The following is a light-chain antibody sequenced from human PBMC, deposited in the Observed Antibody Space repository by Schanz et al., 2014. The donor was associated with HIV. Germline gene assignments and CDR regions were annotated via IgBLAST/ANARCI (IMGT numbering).Light chain of an antibody. CDR1: SSNIGAGYE. CDR2: GDK. Sequence: QSVLTQPPSVSGAPGQRVTISCTGSSSNIGAGYEVHWYKQLPETAPKLLIFGDKNRPSGVPDRYSGSKSDTSASLAITGLQAEDEADYYCSSYAGTNNLWLFGGGTKLTVL. V-gene: IGLV1-40*01. CDR3: SSYAGTNNLWL. J-gene: IGLJ3*02.